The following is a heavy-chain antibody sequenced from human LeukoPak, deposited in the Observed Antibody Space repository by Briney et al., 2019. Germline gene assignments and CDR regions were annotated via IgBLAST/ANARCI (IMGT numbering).Heavy chain of an antibody. J-gene: IGHJ5*02. CDR3: ARTAPRGSQWTWFDP. D-gene: IGHD3-16*01. V-gene: IGHV4-34*01. CDR2: INYSGST. Sequence: SETLSLTCAVYGGSFSGDYWSWIRQFPGKGLEWIGEINYSGSTNYNPSLKSRATIAVHTSKNQLSLKLLSVTAADTAGYYCARTAPRGSQWTWFDPWGEGTLVTVSS. CDR1: GGSFSGDY.